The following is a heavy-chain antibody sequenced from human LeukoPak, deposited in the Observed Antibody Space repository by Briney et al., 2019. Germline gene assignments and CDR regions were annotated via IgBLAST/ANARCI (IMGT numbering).Heavy chain of an antibody. CDR3: ATGGGDY. CDR2: IIQDGSEE. CDR1: GLTFSGYW. Sequence: GGSLRLSCAASGLTFSGYWMSWVRQAPGKGLEWVANIIQDGSEESYVDSVKGRFTISRDNAKKSLYLQINTLGVEDTAVYYCATGGGDYWGQGTLVTVSS. J-gene: IGHJ4*02. V-gene: IGHV3-7*01.